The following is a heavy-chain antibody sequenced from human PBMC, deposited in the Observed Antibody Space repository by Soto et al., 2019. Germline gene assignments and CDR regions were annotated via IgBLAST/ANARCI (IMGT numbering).Heavy chain of an antibody. V-gene: IGHV4-34*01. D-gene: IGHD6-13*01. CDR3: ARGRRYSSSWYSDY. CDR2: IYYSGST. J-gene: IGHJ4*02. CDR1: GGSFSGYY. Sequence: SETLSLTCAVYGGSFSGYYLSWIRQPPGKGLEWIGSIYYSGSTYYNPSLKSRVTISVDTSKNQFSLKLSSVTAADTAVYYCARGRRYSSSWYSDYWGQGTLVTVSS.